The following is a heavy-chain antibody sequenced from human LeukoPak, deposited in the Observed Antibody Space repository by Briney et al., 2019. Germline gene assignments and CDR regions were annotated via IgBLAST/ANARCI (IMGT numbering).Heavy chain of an antibody. CDR2: ISSSGSTI. D-gene: IGHD3-22*01. V-gene: IGHV3-48*03. Sequence: PGGSLRLSCAASGFTFSSYEMNWVRQAPGKGLEWVSYISSSGSTIYYADSVKGRFTISRDNAKNSLYLQMNSLSAEDTAVYYCARVVVNYYDTSDYGATDYWGQGTLVTVSS. CDR3: ARVVVNYYDTSDYGATDY. CDR1: GFTFSSYE. J-gene: IGHJ4*02.